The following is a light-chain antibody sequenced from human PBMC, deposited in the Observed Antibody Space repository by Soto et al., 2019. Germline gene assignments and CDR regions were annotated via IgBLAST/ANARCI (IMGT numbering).Light chain of an antibody. J-gene: IGKJ2*02. V-gene: IGKV3-15*01. CDR3: QQYDNWSPCT. Sequence: EIVMTQSPATLSVSPGERVTLSCRASQSVSRFLAWYQQRLGQAPRLLIYDTSTRATGVPARFSGSGSWTEFSRTISSLQSEDFAVYYCQQYDNWSPCTFGQGTKLEVK. CDR2: DTS. CDR1: QSVSRF.